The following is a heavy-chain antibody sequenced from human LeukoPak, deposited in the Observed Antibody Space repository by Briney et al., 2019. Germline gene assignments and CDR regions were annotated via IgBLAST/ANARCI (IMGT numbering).Heavy chain of an antibody. D-gene: IGHD6-13*01. J-gene: IGHJ5*02. CDR3: ARSSLAAGANWFDP. CDR1: GFTFSSYG. V-gene: IGHV3-23*01. CDR2: ISGSGGST. Sequence: GGSLRLSCAASGFTFSSYGMSWVRQAPGKGLEWVSAISGSGGSTYYADSVKGRFTISRDNSKNTLYLQMDSLRVEDMAVYYCARSSLAAGANWFDPWGQGTLVTVSS.